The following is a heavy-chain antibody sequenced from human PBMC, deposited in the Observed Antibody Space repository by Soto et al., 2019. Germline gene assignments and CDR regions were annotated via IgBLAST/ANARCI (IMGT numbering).Heavy chain of an antibody. J-gene: IGHJ5*02. CDR1: GYTFTSYG. CDR3: ARGLLFGVRGGHNWFDP. D-gene: IGHD3-10*01. V-gene: IGHV1-18*01. Sequence: QVQLVQSGAEVKKPGASVKVSCKASGYTFTSYGISWVRQAPGQGLEWMGWISAYNGNTNYAQKLQGRVTMTTDTSTSTAYMGLRSLRSDDTAVYYCARGLLFGVRGGHNWFDPWGQGTLVTVSS. CDR2: ISAYNGNT.